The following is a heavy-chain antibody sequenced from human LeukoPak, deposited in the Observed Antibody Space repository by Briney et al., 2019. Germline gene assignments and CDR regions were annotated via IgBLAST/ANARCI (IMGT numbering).Heavy chain of an antibody. J-gene: IGHJ6*03. Sequence: GGSLRLSCAASGFTFSSYAMHWVRQTPGKGLEWVAVKSDDGRSKYYADSVKGRFTISRDNSNNTLYVQMNSLRPEDTAVYYCARAEVTEILYCYYMDVWGKGTTVTVAS. D-gene: IGHD1-14*01. CDR2: KSDDGRSK. V-gene: IGHV3-30*01. CDR1: GFTFSSYA. CDR3: ARAEVTEILYCYYMDV.